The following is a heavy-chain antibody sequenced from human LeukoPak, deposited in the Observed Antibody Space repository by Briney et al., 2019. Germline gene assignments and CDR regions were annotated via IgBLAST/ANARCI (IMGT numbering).Heavy chain of an antibody. V-gene: IGHV4-4*07. CDR2: IYTSGST. Sequence: PSETLSLTCAVSGGSVSDSYWSWVRQPAGKGLEWIGRIYTSGSTNYNPSLKSRVTMSIDTSKRQFSLNLGSVTAADTAVYYCARGAVGTTEAYNDFDPWGQGTLVTVSS. D-gene: IGHD1-26*01. CDR3: ARGAVGTTEAYNDFDP. J-gene: IGHJ5*02. CDR1: GGSVSDSY.